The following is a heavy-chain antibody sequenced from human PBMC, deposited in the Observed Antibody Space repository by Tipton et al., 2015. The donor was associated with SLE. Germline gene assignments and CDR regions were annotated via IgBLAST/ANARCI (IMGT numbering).Heavy chain of an antibody. CDR1: GDSVSSTNYY. CDR2: IYYSGSS. CDR3: ARDPNGGYGSFDY. J-gene: IGHJ4*02. Sequence: TLSLTCTVSGDSVSSTNYYWAWIRQPPGKGLEWIGRIYYSGSSYYNPSLKSRVTISVDTSKNQFSLKLSSVTAADTAVYYCARDPNGGYGSFDYWGLGALVTVSS. D-gene: IGHD7-27*01. V-gene: IGHV4-39*07.